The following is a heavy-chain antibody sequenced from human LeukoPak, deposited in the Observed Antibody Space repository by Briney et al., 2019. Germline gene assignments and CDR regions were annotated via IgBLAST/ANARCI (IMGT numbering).Heavy chain of an antibody. CDR2: ISYDGSNK. J-gene: IGHJ3*02. D-gene: IGHD3-16*02. V-gene: IGHV3-30*04. CDR1: GFTFSSYA. Sequence: PGGSLRLSCAASGFTFSSYAMHWVRQAPGKGLEWVAVISYDGSNKYYADSVKGRFTISRDNSKNTLYLQMNSLRAEDTAVYYCARDRGYYDYVWGSYRSGAFDIWGQGTMVTVSS. CDR3: ARDRGYYDYVWGSYRSGAFDI.